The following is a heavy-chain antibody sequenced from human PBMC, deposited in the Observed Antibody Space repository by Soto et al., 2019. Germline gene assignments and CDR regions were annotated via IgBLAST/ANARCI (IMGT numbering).Heavy chain of an antibody. Sequence: ASVKVSCKASGYTFTSYGISWVRQAPGQGLEWMGWISAYNGNTNYAQKLQGRVTMTTDTSTSTAYMELRSLRSDDTAVYYCARDVYVSGRVGCGGSCYGTNNWFDPWGQGTLVTVSS. CDR3: ARDVYVSGRVGCGGSCYGTNNWFDP. D-gene: IGHD2-15*01. CDR1: GYTFTSYG. CDR2: ISAYNGNT. J-gene: IGHJ5*02. V-gene: IGHV1-18*01.